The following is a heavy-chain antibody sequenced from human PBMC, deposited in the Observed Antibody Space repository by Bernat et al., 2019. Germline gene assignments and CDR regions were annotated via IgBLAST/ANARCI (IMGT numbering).Heavy chain of an antibody. V-gene: IGHV3-7*01. Sequence: EVQLVESGGGLVQPGGSLRLSCAASGFTFSSSGMSWIRQAPAKGLEGVANINQHGSAKFYVDSVKGRFTISRDNAKNSLYLQMNSLRAEDTAVYYCARDFPVGDFWSGYFRGGGYYYYYGMDVWGQGTTVTVSS. D-gene: IGHD3-3*01. J-gene: IGHJ6*02. CDR2: INQHGSAK. CDR1: GFTFSSSG. CDR3: ARDFPVGDFWSGYFRGGGYYYYYGMDV.